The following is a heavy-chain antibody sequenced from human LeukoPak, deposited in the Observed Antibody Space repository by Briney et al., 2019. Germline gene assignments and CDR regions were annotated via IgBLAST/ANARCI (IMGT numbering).Heavy chain of an antibody. D-gene: IGHD5-18*01. CDR3: AKDPAVVDTAMVTGY. V-gene: IGHV3-23*01. Sequence: GGSLRLSCAASGFTFSSHAMSWVRQAPGKGLEWVSAISGSGGSTYYADSVKGRFTISRDNSKNTLYLQMNSLRAEDTAVYYCAKDPAVVDTAMVTGYWGQGTLVTVSS. CDR2: ISGSGGST. CDR1: GFTFSSHA. J-gene: IGHJ4*02.